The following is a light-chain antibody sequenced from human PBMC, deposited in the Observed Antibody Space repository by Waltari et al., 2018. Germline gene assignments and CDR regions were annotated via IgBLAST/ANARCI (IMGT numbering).Light chain of an antibody. J-gene: IGLJ2*01. CDR3: SSQSSNDVVL. V-gene: IGLV2-14*01. CDR2: DVS. Sequence: QSALTQPASVSGSPGPSVTIFCAGTSNDVGGYNSVSWYQEYPGQAPRVIIYDVSDRPSGVSARFSGSKSGNTASLTISGLQAEDEADYYCSSQSSNDVVLFGGGTKLTVL. CDR1: SNDVGGYNS.